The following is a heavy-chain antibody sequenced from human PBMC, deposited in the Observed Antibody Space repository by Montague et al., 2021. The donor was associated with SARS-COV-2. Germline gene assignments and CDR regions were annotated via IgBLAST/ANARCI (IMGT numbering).Heavy chain of an antibody. J-gene: IGHJ4*02. D-gene: IGHD1-26*01. Sequence: TNYNPSLKSRVTISVDPSRNQFFLNVNSVTAADTAVYYCARKGNNWEYWGQGTLVTVSS. V-gene: IGHV4-59*01. CDR3: ARKGNNWEY. CDR2: T.